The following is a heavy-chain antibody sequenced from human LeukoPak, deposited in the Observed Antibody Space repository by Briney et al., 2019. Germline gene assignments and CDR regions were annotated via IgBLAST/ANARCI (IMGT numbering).Heavy chain of an antibody. CDR2: SKDDGSST. V-gene: IGHV3-74*01. CDR1: GFTFSSRW. J-gene: IGHJ4*02. CDR3: HPLAYTTN. Sequence: GGSLRLSCAVSGFTFSSRWMHLVRQAPGKGLEWVSVSKDDGSSTSYADSVKGRFTVSRDNAKNMLYLQMNSLRAEDTAVYYCHPLAYTTNWGQGALVTVSS. D-gene: IGHD2-2*02.